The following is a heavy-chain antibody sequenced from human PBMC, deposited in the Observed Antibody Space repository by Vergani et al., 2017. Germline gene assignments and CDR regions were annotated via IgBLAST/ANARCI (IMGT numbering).Heavy chain of an antibody. D-gene: IGHD5-18*01. CDR2: FYTGGGT. Sequence: QVQLQESGPGLVRPSQTLSLTCTVSGGSISSGSHYWSWFRQPAGKGLEWIGRFYTGGGTSYNPSLKSRVTISVDTSKNQFSLQLSSVTAADTAVYYCARGPLYSTTWPFLLLDMDVWGQGTTVTVSS. V-gene: IGHV4-61*02. J-gene: IGHJ6*02. CDR1: GGSISSGSHY. CDR3: ARGPLYSTTWPFLLLDMDV.